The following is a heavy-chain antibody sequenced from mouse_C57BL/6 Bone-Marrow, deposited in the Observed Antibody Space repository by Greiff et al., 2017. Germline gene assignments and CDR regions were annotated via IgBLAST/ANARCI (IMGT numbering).Heavy chain of an antibody. CDR1: GYTFTSYW. D-gene: IGHD1-3*01. Sequence: VKLQQPGAELVKPGASVKLSCKASGYTFTSYWMHWVKQRPGQGLEWIGMIHPNSGSTNYNEKFKSKATLTVDKSSSTAYMQLSSLTSEDSAVYYCARKGYILVAWFAYWGQGTLVTVSA. J-gene: IGHJ3*01. V-gene: IGHV1-64*01. CDR3: ARKGYILVAWFAY. CDR2: IHPNSGST.